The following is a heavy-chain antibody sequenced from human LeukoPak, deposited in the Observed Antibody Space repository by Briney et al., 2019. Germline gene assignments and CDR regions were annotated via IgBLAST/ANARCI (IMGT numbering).Heavy chain of an antibody. J-gene: IGHJ6*03. V-gene: IGHV4-34*01. CDR2: ISDSGSI. CDR3: ARHGYYYGSGTNMDV. D-gene: IGHD3-10*01. CDR1: GGSFSGYY. Sequence: SETLSLTCAVYGGSFSGYYWSWIRQAPGKGLEWIGEISDSGSIKYNPSLKSRVTISADTSKSQFSLKVSSVTAADTAIYYCARHGYYYGSGTNMDVWGKGTTVTMSS.